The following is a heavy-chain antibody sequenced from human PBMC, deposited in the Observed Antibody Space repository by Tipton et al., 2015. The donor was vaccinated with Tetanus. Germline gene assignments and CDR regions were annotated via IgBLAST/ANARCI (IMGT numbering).Heavy chain of an antibody. Sequence: GLVKPSETLSLTCTVSGASISSSGDYWGWIRQPPGKGLEWVSAISGSGGSTYYADSVKGRFTISRDNSKNTLYLQMNSLRAEDTAVYYCAKAPSLGDAFDIWGQGTMVTVSS. CDR1: GASISSSGDY. CDR2: ISGSGGST. D-gene: IGHD3-16*02. V-gene: IGHV3-23*01. J-gene: IGHJ3*02. CDR3: AKAPSLGDAFDI.